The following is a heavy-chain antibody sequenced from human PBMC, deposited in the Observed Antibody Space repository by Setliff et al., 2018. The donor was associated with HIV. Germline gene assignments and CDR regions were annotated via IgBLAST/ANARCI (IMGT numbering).Heavy chain of an antibody. CDR3: AAEGNIFDI. J-gene: IGHJ3*02. CDR2: IDPKNGET. Sequence: ASVKVSCKASGYTFTNYNIHWVQQAPGKGLQWMGRIDPKNGETIYAEKFQGRVTIIADTSIDTTYMELSSLRSEDTAIYYCAAEGNIFDIWGQGTMVTVSS. CDR1: GYTFTNYN. V-gene: IGHV1-69-2*01.